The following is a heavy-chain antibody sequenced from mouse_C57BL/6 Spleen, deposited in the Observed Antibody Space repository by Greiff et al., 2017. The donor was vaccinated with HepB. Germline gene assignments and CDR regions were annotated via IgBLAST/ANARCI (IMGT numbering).Heavy chain of an antibody. Sequence: QVQLKESGAELARPGASVKLSCKASGYTFTSYGISWVKQRTGQGLEWIGEIYPRSGNTYYNEKFKGKATLTADKSSSTAYMELRSLTSEDSAVYFCAREYYGRDWYFDVWGTGTTVTVSS. V-gene: IGHV1-81*01. J-gene: IGHJ1*03. D-gene: IGHD1-1*01. CDR3: AREYYGRDWYFDV. CDR1: GYTFTSYG. CDR2: IYPRSGNT.